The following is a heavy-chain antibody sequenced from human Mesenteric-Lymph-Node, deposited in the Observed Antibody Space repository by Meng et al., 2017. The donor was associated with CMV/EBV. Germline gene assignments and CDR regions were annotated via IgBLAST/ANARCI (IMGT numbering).Heavy chain of an antibody. CDR2: INPNSGGT. CDR1: GYTFTGYY. J-gene: IGHJ4*02. V-gene: IGHV1-2*02. CDR3: SGDQRYCSTTSCYIFDY. D-gene: IGHD2-2*01. Sequence: ASVKVSCKASGYTFTGYYMHWVRQAPGQGLEWMGWINPNSGGTNYAQKFQGRVTMTRDTSISTAYMELSRLRSDDTAVYYCSGDQRYCSTTSCYIFDYWGQGTLVTVSS.